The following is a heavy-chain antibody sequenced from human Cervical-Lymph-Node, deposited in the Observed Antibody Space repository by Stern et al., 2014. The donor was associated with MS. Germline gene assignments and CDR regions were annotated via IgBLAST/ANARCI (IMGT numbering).Heavy chain of an antibody. CDR3: ARDRAYGMDV. CDR1: VFTFSSYA. CDR2: IAYDGSNK. Sequence: VQLVESGGGVVQPGRSLRLSCAASVFTFSSYAMHWVRQAPGKGLEWVAVIAYDGSNKYYADSVKGRFTISRDNSKNTLYLQMNSLRAEDTAVYYCARDRAYGMDVWGQGTTVTVSS. J-gene: IGHJ6*02. V-gene: IGHV3-30*01. D-gene: IGHD3-10*01.